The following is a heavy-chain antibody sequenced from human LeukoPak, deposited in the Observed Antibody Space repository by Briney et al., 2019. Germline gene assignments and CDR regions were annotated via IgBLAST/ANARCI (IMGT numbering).Heavy chain of an antibody. Sequence: GGSPRLSCAASGFTVSSTYMSWVRQAPGKGLEWVSVIYSGGTTYYADSVKGRFTISRDNSKNTLYLQMNSLRTEDTAVYYCASDLYDYGSYWGQGTLVTVSS. D-gene: IGHD4/OR15-4a*01. V-gene: IGHV3-66*01. CDR2: IYSGGTT. J-gene: IGHJ4*02. CDR1: GFTVSSTY. CDR3: ASDLYDYGSY.